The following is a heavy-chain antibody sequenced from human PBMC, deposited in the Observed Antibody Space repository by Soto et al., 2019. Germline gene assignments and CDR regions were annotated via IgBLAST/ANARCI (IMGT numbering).Heavy chain of an antibody. CDR2: ISYDGSNK. V-gene: IGHV3-30*18. CDR1: GFPFSSYG. D-gene: IGHD3-10*01. CDR3: AKDGSWYGADKSWYYYYYYGMDV. J-gene: IGHJ6*02. Sequence: GGSVELSSAASGFPFSSYGMHWVRQAPGKGLEWVAVISYDGSNKYYADSVKGRFTISRDNSKNTLYLQMNSLRAEDTAVYYCAKDGSWYGADKSWYYYYYYGMDVWGQGTTVTVSS.